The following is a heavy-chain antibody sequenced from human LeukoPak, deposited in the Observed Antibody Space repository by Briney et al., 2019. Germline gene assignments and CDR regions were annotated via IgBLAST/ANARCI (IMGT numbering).Heavy chain of an antibody. CDR3: RMEGSTGFWSGYLGS. CDR2: ISGSSTYI. V-gene: IGHV3-21*06. D-gene: IGHD3-3*01. J-gene: IGHJ5*02. Sequence: GGSLRLSCAASGFSFSSYSMTWVRQAPGKGLECVSSISGSSTYIYYADSVKGRFTVSRDNANSSLYLHMNSLRDEDTAVYCTRMEGSTGFWSGYLGSWGQGTLVTVSS. CDR1: GFSFSSYS.